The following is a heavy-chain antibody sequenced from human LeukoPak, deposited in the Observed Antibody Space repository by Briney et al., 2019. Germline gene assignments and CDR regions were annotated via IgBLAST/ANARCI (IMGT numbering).Heavy chain of an antibody. J-gene: IGHJ6*02. V-gene: IGHV1-46*01. D-gene: IGHD3-3*01. CDR3: AREITNYDFWSGQYGYYGMDV. CDR1: GYTFTIYY. CDR2: INPSGGST. Sequence: GASVTVSCKASGYTFTIYYMQWVRQAPGQGLEWMGIINPSGGSTSYAQKFQGRVTMTRDTSTSTVYMELSSLRSEDTAVYYCAREITNYDFWSGQYGYYGMDVWGQGTTVTVSS.